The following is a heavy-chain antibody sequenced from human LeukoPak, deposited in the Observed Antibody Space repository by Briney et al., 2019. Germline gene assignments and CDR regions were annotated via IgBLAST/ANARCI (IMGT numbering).Heavy chain of an antibody. CDR2: IIPIFGTA. J-gene: IGHJ4*02. CDR3: ARASWWFGELSHFDY. Sequence: ASVKVSCKASGGTFSSYAISWVRQAPGQGLEWMGGIIPIFGTANYAQKFQGRVTITADKSTSTAYMELRSLRSDDTAVYYCARASWWFGELSHFDYWGQGTLVTVSS. CDR1: GGTFSSYA. V-gene: IGHV1-69*06. D-gene: IGHD3-10*01.